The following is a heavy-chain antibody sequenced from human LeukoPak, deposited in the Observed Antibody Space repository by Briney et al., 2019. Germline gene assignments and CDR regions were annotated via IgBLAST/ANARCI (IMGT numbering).Heavy chain of an antibody. V-gene: IGHV3-53*05. CDR3: AKDWGNKFASGSSYLDS. D-gene: IGHD3-10*01. Sequence: GGSLRLSCAASGFTVSAYSMGWVRQAPGKGLEWLSLIYSGDRTYHADSVKGRFTISRDNSKNTLYLQMNGLRPEDTAVYFCAKDWGNKFASGSSYLDSWGQGTLVTVSS. CDR1: GFTVSAYS. CDR2: IYSGDRT. J-gene: IGHJ4*02.